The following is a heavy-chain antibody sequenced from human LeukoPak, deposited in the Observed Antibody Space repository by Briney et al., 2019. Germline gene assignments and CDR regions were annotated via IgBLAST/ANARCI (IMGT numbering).Heavy chain of an antibody. CDR2: IKEDGSEK. V-gene: IGHV3-7*01. J-gene: IGHJ5*02. CDR1: GFTFSSYW. D-gene: IGHD4-17*01. CDR3: ERGNYGDYA. Sequence: GGSLRLSCAASGFTFSSYWMSWVRQAPGKGLECVANIKEDGSEKYYVDSVKGRFTISRDNAENSLFLQMNSLRAEDTAVYYCERGNYGDYAWGQGTLVTVSS.